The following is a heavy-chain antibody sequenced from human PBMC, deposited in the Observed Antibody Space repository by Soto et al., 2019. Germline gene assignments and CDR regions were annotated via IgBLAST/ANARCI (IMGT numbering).Heavy chain of an antibody. J-gene: IGHJ6*03. CDR1: GFTFSSYW. D-gene: IGHD3-3*01. Sequence: GGSLRLSCAASGFTFSSYWMSWVRQAPGKGLEWVANIKQDGSEKYYVDSVKGRFTISRDNAKNSLYLQMNSLRAEDTAVYYCAYDFWSGYYISDYYYMDVWGKGTTVTVSS. CDR2: IKQDGSEK. CDR3: AYDFWSGYYISDYYYMDV. V-gene: IGHV3-7*01.